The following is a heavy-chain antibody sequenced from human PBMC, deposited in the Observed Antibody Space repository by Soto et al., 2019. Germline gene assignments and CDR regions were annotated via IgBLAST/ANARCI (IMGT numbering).Heavy chain of an antibody. Sequence: SETLSLTCAVYGGSFSGYYWSWIRQPPGKGLEWIGEINHSGSTNYNPSLKSRVTISVDTSKNQFSLKLSSVTAADTAVYYCARVVKINEHLDYWGQGTLVTVSS. CDR3: ARVVKINEHLDY. D-gene: IGHD1-1*01. CDR2: INHSGST. V-gene: IGHV4-34*01. J-gene: IGHJ4*02. CDR1: GGSFSGYY.